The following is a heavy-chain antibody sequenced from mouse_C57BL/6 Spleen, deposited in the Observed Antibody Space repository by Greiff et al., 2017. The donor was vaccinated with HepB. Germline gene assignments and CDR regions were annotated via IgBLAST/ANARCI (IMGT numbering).Heavy chain of an antibody. CDR2: IDPNSGGT. J-gene: IGHJ2*01. CDR1: GYTFTSYW. V-gene: IGHV1-72*01. D-gene: IGHD1-1*01. Sequence: VQLQQPGAELVKPGASVKLSCKASGYTFTSYWMHWVKRRPGRGLEWIGRIDPNSGGTKYNEKFKSKATLTVDKPSSTAYMQLSSLTSEDSAVYYCARGGLLRSSTFYWGQGTTLTVSS. CDR3: ARGGLLRSSTFY.